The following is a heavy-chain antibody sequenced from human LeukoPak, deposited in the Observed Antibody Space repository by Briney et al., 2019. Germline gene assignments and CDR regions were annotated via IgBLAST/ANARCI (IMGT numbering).Heavy chain of an antibody. CDR1: GGSISSGGYY. CDR2: IYHSGST. J-gene: IGHJ4*02. D-gene: IGHD4-23*01. Sequence: SQTLSLTCTVSGGSISSGGYYWSWIRQPPGKGLEWIGYIYHSGSTYYNPSLKSRVTISVDRSKNQFSLKLSSVTAADTAVYYCARVRRVTTVVTTPTYYFDYWGQGTLVTVS. V-gene: IGHV4-30-2*01. CDR3: ARVRRVTTVVTTPTYYFDY.